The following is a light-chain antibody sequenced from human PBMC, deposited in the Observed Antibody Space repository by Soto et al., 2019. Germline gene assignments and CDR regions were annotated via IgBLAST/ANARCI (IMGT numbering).Light chain of an antibody. CDR1: QSVEKY. CDR2: DTS. CDR3: QQRKHWPPLT. J-gene: IGKJ4*01. Sequence: EVVLTQSPATLSLSPGERAILSCRASQSVEKYLAWYQQKPGQAPRLLIYDTSNRATGIPARFSGSGSETGFTLTISSLEPEDFAVYYCQQRKHWPPLTFGGGTKVEIK. V-gene: IGKV3-11*01.